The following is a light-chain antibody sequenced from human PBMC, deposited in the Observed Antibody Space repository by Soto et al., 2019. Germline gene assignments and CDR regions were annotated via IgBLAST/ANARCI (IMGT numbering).Light chain of an antibody. CDR2: EGS. CDR1: NSDVGSYNL. V-gene: IGLV2-23*01. J-gene: IGLJ2*01. Sequence: QSVLTQPASVSGSPGQSITISCTGTNSDVGSYNLVSWYQQHPGKAPKVMIYEGSKRPSGVSNRFSGSKSGNTASLTISGLQAEDEADYYCCSYAGSTTVVFGGGTKLTVL. CDR3: CSYAGSTTVV.